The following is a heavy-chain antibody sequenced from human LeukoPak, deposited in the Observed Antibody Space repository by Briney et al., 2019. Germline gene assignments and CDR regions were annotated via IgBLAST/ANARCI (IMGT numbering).Heavy chain of an antibody. J-gene: IGHJ4*02. V-gene: IGHV4-38-2*02. D-gene: IGHD6-19*01. CDR2: IYQSGST. CDR3: ARDERYGSGFPDY. CDR1: GYSISSGYY. Sequence: SETLSLTCAVSGYSISSGYYWGWIRQPPGKGLEWIGSIYQSGSTYYNPSLKSRVTISVDTSKNQFSLKLSSVTAADTAVYYCARDERYGSGFPDYWGQGTLVTVSS.